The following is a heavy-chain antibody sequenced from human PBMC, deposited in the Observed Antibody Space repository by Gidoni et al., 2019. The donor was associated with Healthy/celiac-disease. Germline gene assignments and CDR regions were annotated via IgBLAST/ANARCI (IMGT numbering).Heavy chain of an antibody. J-gene: IGHJ4*02. V-gene: IGHV3-33*01. CDR2: IWYDGSNK. Sequence: QVQLVESGGGVVQPGRSLRLSCAASGFPFSSYGMHCVRQAPGKGMEGVAVIWYDGSNKYYSDSVKGRFTISRDNSKNTLYLQMNSLRAEDTAVYYCARDTSTSGSYFLDYWGQGTLVTVSS. CDR1: GFPFSSYG. D-gene: IGHD1-26*01. CDR3: ARDTSTSGSYFLDY.